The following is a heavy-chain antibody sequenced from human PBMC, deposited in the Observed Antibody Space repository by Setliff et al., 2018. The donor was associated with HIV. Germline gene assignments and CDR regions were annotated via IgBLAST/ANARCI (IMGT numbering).Heavy chain of an antibody. CDR3: ARDGRYSFGYNWFDP. D-gene: IGHD5-18*01. J-gene: IGHJ5*02. CDR2: IIHSGGT. CDR1: GGSFSGYY. Sequence: SETLSLTCAVYGGSFSGYYWTWIRQPPGRGLEWIGEIIHSGGTNYNRSLKSRVTISVDTSKNQFSLKLSSVTAADTAVYYCARDGRYSFGYNWFDPWGQGTLVTVSS. V-gene: IGHV4-34*12.